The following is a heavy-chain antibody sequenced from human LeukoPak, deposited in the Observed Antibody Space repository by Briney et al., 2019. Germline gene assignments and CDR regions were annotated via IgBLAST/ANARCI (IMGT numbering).Heavy chain of an antibody. CDR3: ARTTARPYYDFWSGYLYYFDY. Sequence: SETLSLTCTVSGGSISSSSYYWGWIRLPPGKGLEWIGSIYYSGSTYYNPSLKSRVTISVDTSKNQFSLKLSSVTAADTAVYYCARTTARPYYDFWSGYLYYFDYWGQGTLVTVSS. D-gene: IGHD3-3*01. J-gene: IGHJ4*02. CDR1: GGSISSSSYY. CDR2: IYYSGST. V-gene: IGHV4-39*07.